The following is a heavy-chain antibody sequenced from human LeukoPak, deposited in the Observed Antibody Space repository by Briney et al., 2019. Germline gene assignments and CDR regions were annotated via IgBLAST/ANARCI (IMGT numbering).Heavy chain of an antibody. J-gene: IGHJ4*02. Sequence: PGGSLRLSCAASGFTFSSYAMSWVRQAPGKGLEWVSAISGSGGSTYYADSVKGQFTISRDNSKNSLYLQMNSLRTEDTALYYCAKAPYDSSGYYDYWGQGTLVTVSS. CDR2: ISGSGGST. V-gene: IGHV3-23*01. CDR1: GFTFSSYA. D-gene: IGHD3-22*01. CDR3: AKAPYDSSGYYDY.